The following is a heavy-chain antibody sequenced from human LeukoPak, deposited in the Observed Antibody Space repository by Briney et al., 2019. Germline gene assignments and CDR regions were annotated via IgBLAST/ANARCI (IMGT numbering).Heavy chain of an antibody. CDR2: INHSGST. J-gene: IGHJ5*02. CDR1: GGSFSGYY. CDR3: ARGPYSSSWYVSWFDP. Sequence: SETLSLTCAVYGGSFSGYYWSWIRQPPGKGLEWIGEINHSGSTNYNPSLKSRVTISVDTSKNQFSLKLSSVTAADTAVYCCARGPYSSSWYVSWFDPWGQGTLVTVSS. D-gene: IGHD6-13*01. V-gene: IGHV4-34*01.